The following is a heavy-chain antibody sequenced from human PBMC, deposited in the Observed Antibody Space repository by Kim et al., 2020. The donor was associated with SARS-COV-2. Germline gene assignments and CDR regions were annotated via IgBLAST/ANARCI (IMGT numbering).Heavy chain of an antibody. CDR1: GGSFTGYY. D-gene: IGHD3-22*01. CDR2: ITHSGSP. CDR3: ASESRRAAGGYYTFDS. Sequence: SETLSLTCAVYGGSFTGYYWSWIRQPPGKGLEWLGEITHSGSPNSTLSFKSRVTIPFDTSNNQFSLTLNSVTAADPAVYFCASESRRAAGGYYTFDSCG. V-gene: IGHV4-34*01. J-gene: IGHJ4*01.